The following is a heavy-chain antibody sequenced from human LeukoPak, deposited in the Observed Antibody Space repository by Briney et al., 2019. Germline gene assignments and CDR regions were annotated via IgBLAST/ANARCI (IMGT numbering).Heavy chain of an antibody. Sequence: GGSLRLSCAASGFTFDDYAMHWVRQAPGKGLEWVSGISWNSGSIGYADSVKGRFTISRDNAKNSLYLQMNSLRAEDTALYYCAKDKVGPVVWGSYRASAFDIWGQGTMVTVSS. CDR3: AKDKVGPVVWGSYRASAFDI. CDR1: GFTFDDYA. CDR2: ISWNSGSI. J-gene: IGHJ3*02. V-gene: IGHV3-9*01. D-gene: IGHD3-16*02.